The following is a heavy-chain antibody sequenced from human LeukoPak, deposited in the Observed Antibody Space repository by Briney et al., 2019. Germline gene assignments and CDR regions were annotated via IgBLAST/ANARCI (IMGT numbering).Heavy chain of an antibody. V-gene: IGHV3-23*01. CDR1: GFTFSSYA. CDR3: VRGGEEVISARDYFDS. CDR2: ISGSGGST. J-gene: IGHJ4*02. D-gene: IGHD2/OR15-2a*01. Sequence: GGSLRLSCAASGFTFSSYAMSWVRQAPGKGLEWVSAISGSGGSTYYADSVKGRFTISRDNSKNSLYLQMNSLRAEDTALYYCVRGGEEVISARDYFDSWGRGTLVTVSS.